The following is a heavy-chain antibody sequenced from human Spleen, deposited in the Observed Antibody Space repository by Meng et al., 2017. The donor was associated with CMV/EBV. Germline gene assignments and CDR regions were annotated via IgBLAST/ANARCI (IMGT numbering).Heavy chain of an antibody. CDR3: ARDRDVYQVPGVNVFNI. V-gene: IGHV3-21*01. D-gene: IGHD2-8*01. CDR2: ISSSSSYI. CDR1: GFIFNTYN. Sequence: GESLKISCAASGFIFNTYNMKWVRQAPGKGLEWVSSISSSSSYIFYADSVEGRFTISRDNAKNSLYLQMNSLRAEDTAVYYCARDRDVYQVPGVNVFNICGQGTVVTVSS. J-gene: IGHJ3*02.